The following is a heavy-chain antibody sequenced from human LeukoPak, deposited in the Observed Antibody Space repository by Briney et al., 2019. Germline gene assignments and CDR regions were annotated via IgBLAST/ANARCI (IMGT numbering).Heavy chain of an antibody. CDR1: GYTFTGYY. CDR3: ARDLDILAVAAPNWFDP. D-gene: IGHD2-2*03. V-gene: IGHV1-2*02. J-gene: IGHJ5*02. CDR2: INPNSGGT. Sequence: ASVKVSCKASGYTFTGYYMHGVGQAPGQGLAWMGWINPNSGGTNYAQKFQGRVTMTRDTSISTAYMDRSRLRSDDTAVYYCARDLDILAVAAPNWFDPWGQGTLGTVSS.